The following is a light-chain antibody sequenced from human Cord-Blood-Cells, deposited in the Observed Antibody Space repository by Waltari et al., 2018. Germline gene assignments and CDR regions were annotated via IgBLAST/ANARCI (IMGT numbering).Light chain of an antibody. CDR2: DVS. Sequence: QSALTQPASVSGSPGQSITISCTGTSSDVDGYNYVSWSQQHPGKAPKLMIYDVSNRPSGVSNRFSGSKSGNTASLTISGLQAEDEADYYCSSYTSSSTLVFGTGTKVTVL. CDR3: SSYTSSSTLV. J-gene: IGLJ1*01. V-gene: IGLV2-14*01. CDR1: SSDVDGYNY.